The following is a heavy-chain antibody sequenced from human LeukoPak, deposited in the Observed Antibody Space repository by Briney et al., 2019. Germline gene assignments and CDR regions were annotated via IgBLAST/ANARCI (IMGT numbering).Heavy chain of an antibody. J-gene: IGHJ4*02. D-gene: IGHD6-19*01. CDR1: GGSISSGGYY. CDR2: IYHSGST. V-gene: IGHV4-30-2*01. Sequence: SQTLSLTCTVSGGSISSGGYYWSWIRQPPGKGLEWIGYIYHSGSTYYNPSLKSRVTISMDRSNNQFSLILMSVTAADTGVYYCASEDLAVAGNFYYWGQGALVTVSS. CDR3: ASEDLAVAGNFYY.